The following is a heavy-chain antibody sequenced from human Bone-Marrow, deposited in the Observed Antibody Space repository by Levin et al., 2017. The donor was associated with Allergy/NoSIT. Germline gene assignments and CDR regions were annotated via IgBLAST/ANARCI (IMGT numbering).Heavy chain of an antibody. D-gene: IGHD3-16*01. J-gene: IGHJ3*02. CDR1: GFTFHSYS. V-gene: IGHV3-21*01. CDR3: AREFVTPDWGAFDI. Sequence: GESLKISCAASGFTFHSYSTNWVRQAPGKGLEWVASISSSTTYIHYADSVKGRFTVSRVNARNSLSLQMNSLRADDTAMYYCAREFVTPDWGAFDIWGQGTMVTVSS. CDR2: ISSSTTYI.